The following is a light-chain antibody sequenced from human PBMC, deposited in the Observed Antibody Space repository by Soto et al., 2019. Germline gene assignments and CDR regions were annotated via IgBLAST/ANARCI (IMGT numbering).Light chain of an antibody. CDR1: QSISNH. Sequence: DIQMTQSPSSLSASVEDRVIITCRASQSISNHLNWYQQKPGKAPKLLIFAASSLQSGVPSRFSGSGSGTDFTLTISCLQSEDFATYYCQQYYSYLWTFGQGTKVDIK. CDR2: AAS. J-gene: IGKJ1*01. CDR3: QQYYSYLWT. V-gene: IGKV1-39*01.